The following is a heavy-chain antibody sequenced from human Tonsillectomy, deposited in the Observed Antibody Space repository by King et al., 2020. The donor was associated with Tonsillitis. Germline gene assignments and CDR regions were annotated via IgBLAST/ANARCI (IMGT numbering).Heavy chain of an antibody. CDR1: GDTFTGYY. CDR2: INPNSGGT. CDR3: ARAGYNSGCYSE. Sequence: VQLVQSGAEVKKPGASVKVSCKASGDTFTGYYIHWVRQAPGQGLEWMGWINPNSGGTNYAQKFQGWVTMTRDTSTSTAYMELRRLRSDDTAVYYCARAGYNSGCYSEWGQGTLVTVSS. V-gene: IGHV1-2*04. D-gene: IGHD6-19*01. J-gene: IGHJ4*02.